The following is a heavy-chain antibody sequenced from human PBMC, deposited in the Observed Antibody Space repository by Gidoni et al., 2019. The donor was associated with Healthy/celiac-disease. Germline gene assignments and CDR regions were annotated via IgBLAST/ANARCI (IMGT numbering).Heavy chain of an antibody. CDR1: GFPFSSYA. Sequence: QVQLVESGGGVVQPGRSLRLSCAASGFPFSSYAMHWVRQAPGKGLEWVAVISYDGSNKYYADSVKGRFTISRDNSKNTLYLQMNSLRAEDTAVYYCARDGAGNADAFDIWGQGTMVTVSS. V-gene: IGHV3-30*04. CDR3: ARDGAGNADAFDI. CDR2: ISYDGSNK. D-gene: IGHD6-13*01. J-gene: IGHJ3*02.